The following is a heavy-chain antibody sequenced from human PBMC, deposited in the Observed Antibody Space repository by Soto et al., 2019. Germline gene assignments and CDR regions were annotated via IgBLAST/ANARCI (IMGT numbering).Heavy chain of an antibody. CDR2: IWYDGSNK. CDR1: GFTFNTLA. J-gene: IGHJ4*02. D-gene: IGHD4-17*01. CDR3: AREFDFGAYPWGIDY. Sequence: QVQLVESGGGVVQPGRSLRLSCAASGFTFNTLAMHWVRQAPGKGLEWVALIWYDGSNKYYADSVKGRFTNSRDNSHNTVYLQMNSLVDDDTAIYYCAREFDFGAYPWGIDYWGQGTLVTVSS. V-gene: IGHV3-33*01.